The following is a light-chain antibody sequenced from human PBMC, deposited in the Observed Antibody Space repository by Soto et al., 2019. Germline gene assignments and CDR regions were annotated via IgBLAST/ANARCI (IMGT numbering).Light chain of an antibody. Sequence: EIVLTQSPGTLSLSPGARATLSCWVSQSLSSGYLAWYQQTPGKAPRILNYAASSRDTSIPDRFSSRGSGTVFTLTISRLDAEDFSEYYCQQYGRSPRTFGQGTRVEIK. CDR1: QSLSSGY. CDR2: AAS. V-gene: IGKV3-20*01. CDR3: QQYGRSPRT. J-gene: IGKJ1*01.